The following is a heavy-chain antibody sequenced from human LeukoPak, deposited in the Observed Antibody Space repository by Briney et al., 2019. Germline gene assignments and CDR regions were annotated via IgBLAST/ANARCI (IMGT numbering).Heavy chain of an antibody. V-gene: IGHV1-69*13. D-gene: IGHD3-22*01. CDR2: IIPIFGTA. J-gene: IGHJ4*02. CDR3: ARDRNSYDSSGYYEIPFDY. CDR1: GGTFSSYA. Sequence: SVKVSCKASGGTFSSYAISWVRQAPGQGLEWMGGIIPIFGTANYAQKFQGRVTITADESTSTAYMELSSLRSEDTAVYYCARDRNSYDSSGYYEIPFDYWGQGTLVTVSS.